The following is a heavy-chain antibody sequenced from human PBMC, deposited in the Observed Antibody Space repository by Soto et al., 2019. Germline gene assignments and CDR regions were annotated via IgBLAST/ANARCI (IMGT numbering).Heavy chain of an antibody. D-gene: IGHD1-26*01. J-gene: IGHJ6*02. CDR1: GGTFSSYT. CDR3: AAVLSKWESKYNYYGMDV. CDR2: IIPILGIA. V-gene: IGHV1-69*02. Sequence: ASVKVSCKASGGTFSSYTISWVRQAPGQGIEWMGRIIPILGIANYAQKFQGRVTITGDKSTSTAYMELSSLRSEDTAVYYCAAVLSKWESKYNYYGMDVWGQGTTVTVSS.